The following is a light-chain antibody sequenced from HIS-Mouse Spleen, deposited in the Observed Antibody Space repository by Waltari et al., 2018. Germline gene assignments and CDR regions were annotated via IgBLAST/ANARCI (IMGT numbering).Light chain of an antibody. Sequence: QSALTQPASVSGSPGQSITISCTGTSSNVGGYNYVPWYQRHPGKAPNLMIYEVSNRPSGVSNRFSGSKSGNTASLTISGLQAEDEADYYCSSYTSSSPYVVFGGGTKLTVL. J-gene: IGLJ2*01. CDR2: EVS. V-gene: IGLV2-14*01. CDR3: SSYTSSSPYVV. CDR1: SSNVGGYNY.